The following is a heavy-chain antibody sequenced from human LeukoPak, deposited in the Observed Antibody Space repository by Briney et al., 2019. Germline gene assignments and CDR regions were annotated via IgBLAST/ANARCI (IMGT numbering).Heavy chain of an antibody. J-gene: IGHJ4*02. CDR1: GFTVSSNY. CDR2: IYSGGST. CDR3: AGALNYDSSGYSPLYYFDY. Sequence: GGSLRLSCAASGFTVSSNYMSWVRQAPGKGLEWVSVIYSGGSTYYADSVKGRFTISRDNSKNTLYLQMNSLRAEDTAVYYCAGALNYDSSGYSPLYYFDYWGQGTLVTVSS. D-gene: IGHD3-22*01. V-gene: IGHV3-53*01.